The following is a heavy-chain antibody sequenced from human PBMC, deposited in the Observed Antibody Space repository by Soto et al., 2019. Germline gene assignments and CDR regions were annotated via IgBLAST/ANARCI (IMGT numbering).Heavy chain of an antibody. D-gene: IGHD3-3*01. Sequence: GGSLRVSCAASGISFSDFAMNWVRQAPGKGLEWVSGVSATGGNTYYVDSVKGRFTISRDNSKNTLYLQMNILSAEDTAVYSCAKVPIFGVDDWYFDLWGRGTLVTVSS. CDR2: VSATGGNT. CDR1: GISFSDFA. V-gene: IGHV3-23*01. J-gene: IGHJ2*01. CDR3: AKVPIFGVDDWYFDL.